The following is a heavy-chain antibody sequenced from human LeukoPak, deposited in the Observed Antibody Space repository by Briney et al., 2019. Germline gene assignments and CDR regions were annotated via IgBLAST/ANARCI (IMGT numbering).Heavy chain of an antibody. J-gene: IGHJ5*02. Sequence: SETLSLTCTVSGGSISSYYWSWIRQPPGKGLEWIGYIYYSGSTNYNPSLKSRVTISVDTSKNQFSLKLSSVTAADTAVYYCARTLYYYDSSGLGHWGQGTLVSVSS. CDR3: ARTLYYYDSSGLGH. CDR1: GGSISSYY. CDR2: IYYSGST. D-gene: IGHD3-22*01. V-gene: IGHV4-59*01.